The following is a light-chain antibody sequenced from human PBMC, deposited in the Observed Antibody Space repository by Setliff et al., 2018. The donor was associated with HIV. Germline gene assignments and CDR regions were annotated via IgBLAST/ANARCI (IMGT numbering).Light chain of an antibody. J-gene: IGLJ2*01. Sequence: QSALTQPASVSGSPGRSITTSCTGSRSDVGSYNLVSWYQQHPGKAPKLMIYEASKRPSGVSDRFSGSKSGSTASLTISGLQAEDEADYYCCSYVGSTTRVVVGGGTK. V-gene: IGLV2-23*01. CDR1: RSDVGSYNL. CDR3: CSYVGSTTRVV. CDR2: EAS.